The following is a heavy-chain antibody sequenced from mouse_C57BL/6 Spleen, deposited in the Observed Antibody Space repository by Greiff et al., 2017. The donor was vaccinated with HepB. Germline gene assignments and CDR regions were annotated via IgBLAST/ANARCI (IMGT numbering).Heavy chain of an antibody. CDR3: TGNWDEGY. D-gene: IGHD4-1*01. CDR2: IDPETGGT. J-gene: IGHJ2*01. V-gene: IGHV1-15*01. CDR1: GYTFTDYE. Sequence: QVQLQQSGAELVRPGASVTLSCKASGYTFTDYEMHWVKQTPVHGLEWIGAIDPETGGTAYNQKFKGKAILTAAKSSSTAYMELRSLTSEDSAVYYCTGNWDEGYWGQGTTLTVSS.